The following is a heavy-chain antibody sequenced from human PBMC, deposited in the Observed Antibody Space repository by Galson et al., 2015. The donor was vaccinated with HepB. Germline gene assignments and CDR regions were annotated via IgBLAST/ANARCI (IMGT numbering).Heavy chain of an antibody. Sequence: SVKVSCKASGYTFTSYAMHWVRQAPGQRLEWMGWINAGNGNTGYSQKFQGRVTMTMNTSISTAYLELTSLRSEDTAVYYCARVLGRWQQWEDYWGQGTLVTVSS. CDR2: INAGNGNT. D-gene: IGHD5-24*01. CDR1: GYTFTSYA. V-gene: IGHV1-3*01. J-gene: IGHJ4*02. CDR3: ARVLGRWQQWEDY.